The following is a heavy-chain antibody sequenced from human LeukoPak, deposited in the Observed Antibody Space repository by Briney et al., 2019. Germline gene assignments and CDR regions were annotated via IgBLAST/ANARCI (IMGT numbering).Heavy chain of an antibody. CDR2: ISYDGSNK. CDR1: GFTFSSYA. Sequence: GGSLRLSCAASGFTFSSYAMHWVRQAPGKGLEWVEAISYDGSNKYYADSVKGRFTISRDSYKNTLYLQMNSMRVEYTAVYYCAGSPKYSSSWYEYFQHWGQGTLVTVSS. V-gene: IGHV3-30*01. J-gene: IGHJ1*01. D-gene: IGHD6-13*01. CDR3: AGSPKYSSSWYEYFQH.